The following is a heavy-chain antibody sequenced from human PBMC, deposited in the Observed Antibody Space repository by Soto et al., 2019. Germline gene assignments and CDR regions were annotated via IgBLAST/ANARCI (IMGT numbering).Heavy chain of an antibody. CDR3: ATYDYSDFYLDQ. V-gene: IGHV4-31*03. D-gene: IGHD4-17*01. CDR2: IYFRGTT. J-gene: IGHJ1*01. Sequence: QVQLQESGPGLVKPSQTLSLTCTVSGGSITSHTHYWSWIRQHPGKGLEWIGNIYFRGTTYYNPSLESRVFISLDTSKNQFSLSLTSVTAADTAVYFCATYDYSDFYLDQWGQGTLVSVSS. CDR1: GGSITSHTHY.